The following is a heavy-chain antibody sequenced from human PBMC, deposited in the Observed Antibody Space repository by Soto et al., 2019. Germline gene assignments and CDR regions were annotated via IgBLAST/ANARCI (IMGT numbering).Heavy chain of an antibody. Sequence: SETLSLTCTVSGGSVSGGSYYWTWIRQHPGEGLEWIGHIYYSGNTYYSPSLQSRATISVDTSKNQFSLKLSSVTAADTAVYYCARSITMIVGPPNWFDPWGQGTLVTVSS. D-gene: IGHD3-22*01. CDR1: GGSVSGGSYY. CDR3: ARSITMIVGPPNWFDP. V-gene: IGHV4-31*03. CDR2: IYYSGNT. J-gene: IGHJ5*02.